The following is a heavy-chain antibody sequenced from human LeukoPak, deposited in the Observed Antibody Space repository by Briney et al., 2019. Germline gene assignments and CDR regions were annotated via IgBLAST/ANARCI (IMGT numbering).Heavy chain of an antibody. J-gene: IGHJ4*02. CDR2: ITSSSSHI. V-gene: IGHV3-21*01. CDR1: GFTFSTYT. CDR3: ARGGSGSYYTLFDY. D-gene: IGHD3-10*01. Sequence: PGGSLRLSCAASGFTFSTYTMNWVRQAPGKGLEWVSSITSSSSHIYYADSVKGRFTISRDNGKNSLYLHMNSLRAEDTAVYYCARGGSGSYYTLFDYWGQGTLVTVSS.